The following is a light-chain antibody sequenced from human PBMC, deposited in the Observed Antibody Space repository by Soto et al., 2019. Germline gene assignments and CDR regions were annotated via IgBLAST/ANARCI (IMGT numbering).Light chain of an antibody. V-gene: IGKV1-9*01. J-gene: IGKJ5*01. CDR3: PLLDSFTLT. CDR2: AAS. Sequence: DIQMTQSPSSLSASVGDTVTITCQANQDISKYLTWYQQKPGQAPKLMIYAASTLQSGVPSRFSGSGDGTEFTLTISSLQTEDVASDYCPLLDSFTLTFGQGTRLEIK. CDR1: QDISKY.